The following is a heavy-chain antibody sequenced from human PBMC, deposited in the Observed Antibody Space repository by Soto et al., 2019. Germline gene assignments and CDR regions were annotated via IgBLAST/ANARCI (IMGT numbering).Heavy chain of an antibody. D-gene: IGHD3-10*01. J-gene: IGHJ5*02. CDR2: IYYSGST. CDR3: ARHRIEKYYGSGQGENWFDP. Sequence: SETLSLTCTVSGGSISSSSYYWGWIRQPPGKGLEWIGSIYYSGSTYYNPSLKSRVTISVDTSKNQFSLKLSSVTAADTAVYYCARHRIEKYYGSGQGENWFDPWGQATLVTVSS. CDR1: GGSISSSSYY. V-gene: IGHV4-39*01.